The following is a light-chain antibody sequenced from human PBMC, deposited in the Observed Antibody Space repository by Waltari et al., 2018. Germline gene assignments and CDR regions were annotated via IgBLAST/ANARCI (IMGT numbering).Light chain of an antibody. CDR3: QQVSNWPPART. J-gene: IGKJ4*01. V-gene: IGKV3-11*01. Sequence: EIVLTQSPVTLSLSPGERATLSCRASQSVRSYLTCYQQKHGQAPRLLIYDASICATGIPARFRGSGSGTDFTLTISSLEPEDVAVYYCQQVSNWPPARTVGGGTKVEVK. CDR1: QSVRSY. CDR2: DAS.